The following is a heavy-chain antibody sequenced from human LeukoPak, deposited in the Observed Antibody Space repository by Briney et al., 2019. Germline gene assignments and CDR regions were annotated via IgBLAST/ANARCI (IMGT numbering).Heavy chain of an antibody. CDR2: IYYSGST. J-gene: IGHJ4*02. CDR3: ARGVGYYDSSGQPFDY. CDR1: GGSVSSGSYY. V-gene: IGHV4-61*01. D-gene: IGHD3-22*01. Sequence: SETLSLTCTVSGGSVSSGSYYWSWIRQPPGKGLEWIGYIYYSGSTYYNPSLKSRVTISVDTSKNQFSLKLSSVTAADTAVYYCARGVGYYDSSGQPFDYWGQGTLVTVSS.